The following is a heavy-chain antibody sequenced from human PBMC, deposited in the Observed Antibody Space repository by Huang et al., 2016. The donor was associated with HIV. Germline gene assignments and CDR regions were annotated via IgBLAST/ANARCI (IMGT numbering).Heavy chain of an antibody. J-gene: IGHJ5*02. CDR3: ARARLSYCSGGSCFSDWFDP. V-gene: IGHV4-59*11. D-gene: IGHD2-15*01. CDR1: GGSISSQY. CDR2: VYYTGTT. Sequence: QVQLQESGPGLVRPTETLSLTCTVSGGSISSQYWSWIRQPPGRGLDWVGSVYYTGTTTYNASLKSRLTMSVDRSKNRFSLTLKSMTAADTAVYFCARARLSYCSGGSCFSDWFDPWGQGTLVTVSS.